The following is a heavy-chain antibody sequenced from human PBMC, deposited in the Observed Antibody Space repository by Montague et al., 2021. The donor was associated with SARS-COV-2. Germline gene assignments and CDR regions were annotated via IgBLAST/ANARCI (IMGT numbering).Heavy chain of an antibody. CDR2: IYYSGST. V-gene: IGHV4-59*01. J-gene: IGHJ6*02. CDR1: GGSISSYY. CDR3: ARAGRVRFVEYGMDV. Sequence: SETLSLTCTVSGGSISSYYWSWIRQPPGKGLEWIGYIYYSGSTNYNPSLKSRVTISVDTFKKQFSLKLSSVTAADTAVYYCARAGRVRFVEYGMDVWGQGTPVTVSS. D-gene: IGHD3-3*01.